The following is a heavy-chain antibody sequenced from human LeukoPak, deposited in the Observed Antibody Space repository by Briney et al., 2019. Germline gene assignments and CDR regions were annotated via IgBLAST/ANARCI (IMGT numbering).Heavy chain of an antibody. CDR2: IWYDGSNK. D-gene: IGHD3-22*01. J-gene: IGHJ4*02. CDR1: GFTFSSYG. CDR3: AKDYYDSSGYYYARPRGSAVLD. Sequence: PGRSLRLSCAASGFTFSSYGMHWVRQAPGKGLEWVAVIWYDGSNKYYADSVKGRFTISRDNSKNTLYLQMNGLRAEDTAVYYCAKDYYDSSGYYYARPRGSAVLDWGQGTLVTVSS. V-gene: IGHV3-33*06.